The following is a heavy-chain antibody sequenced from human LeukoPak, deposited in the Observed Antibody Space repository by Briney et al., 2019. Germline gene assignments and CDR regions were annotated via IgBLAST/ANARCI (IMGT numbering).Heavy chain of an antibody. Sequence: NPSETLSLTCTVSGGSISSGGYYWSWIRQPAGKGLEWIGRIYTSGSTDYNPSLRSRVTISVDTSKNQFSLRLSSVTAADTAVYYCARVMVGVRGLHFDDWGQGTLVTVSS. D-gene: IGHD3-10*01. CDR3: ARVMVGVRGLHFDD. CDR2: IYTSGST. V-gene: IGHV4-61*02. CDR1: GGSISSGGYY. J-gene: IGHJ4*02.